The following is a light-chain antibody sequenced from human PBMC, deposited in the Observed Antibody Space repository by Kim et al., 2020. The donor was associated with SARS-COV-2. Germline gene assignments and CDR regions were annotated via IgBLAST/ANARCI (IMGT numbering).Light chain of an antibody. CDR2: LNSDGSH. CDR1: SGHSSYA. Sequence: QLVLTRSPSASASLGASVKLTCTLSSGHSSYAIAWHQQQPEKGPRYLMKLNSDGSHSKGDGIPDRFSGSSSGAERYLTISSLQSEDEADYYCQTWGTGTIGVFGTGTKVTVL. V-gene: IGLV4-69*01. J-gene: IGLJ1*01. CDR3: QTWGTGTIGV.